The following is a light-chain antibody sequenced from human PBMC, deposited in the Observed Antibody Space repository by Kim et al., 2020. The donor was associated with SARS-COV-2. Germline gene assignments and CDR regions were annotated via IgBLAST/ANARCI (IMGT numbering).Light chain of an antibody. J-gene: IGKJ2*01. Sequence: SETVGDRVTIPCRASQTVSTWLAWYQQKPGKAPKLLLYLASTLESGVPSRFSGSGSGTEFTLTIDSLQPDAFATYYCQHYIRFPYTFGQGTKLEI. CDR2: LAS. CDR3: QHYIRFPYT. V-gene: IGKV1-5*03. CDR1: QTVSTW.